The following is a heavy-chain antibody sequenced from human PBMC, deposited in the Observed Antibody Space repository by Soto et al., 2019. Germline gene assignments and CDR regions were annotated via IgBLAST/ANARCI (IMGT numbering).Heavy chain of an antibody. CDR2: IKNKNDGGTT. Sequence: EVELVESGGGLVKPGGSLTLSCAASGFSFKNAWMNWVRQAPGKGLEWVGRIKNKNDGGTTDYAAFVKGRFTISRAASEKTLYLHMNGLKTEDTGVYFCTGLWFGKIYNYWGQGSLVTVSS. V-gene: IGHV3-15*07. D-gene: IGHD3-10*01. CDR3: TGLWFGKIYNY. CDR1: GFSFKNAW. J-gene: IGHJ4*01.